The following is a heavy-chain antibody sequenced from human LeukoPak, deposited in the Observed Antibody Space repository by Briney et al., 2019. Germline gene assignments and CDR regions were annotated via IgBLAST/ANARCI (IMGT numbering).Heavy chain of an antibody. CDR2: ISSSGSYI. CDR1: GFTFSSHS. CDR3: AREGPINNGDLDY. J-gene: IGHJ4*02. D-gene: IGHD1/OR15-1a*01. V-gene: IGHV3-21*01. Sequence: GGSLRLSCAASGFTFSSHSMNWVRQAPGKGLEWVSSISSSGSYIFHADSVKGRFTISRDNAKNSLYLQMNSLRAEDTAVYYCAREGPINNGDLDYWGQGTLVTVSS.